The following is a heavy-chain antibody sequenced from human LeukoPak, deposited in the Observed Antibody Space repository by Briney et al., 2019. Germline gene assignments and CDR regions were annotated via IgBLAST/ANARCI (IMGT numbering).Heavy chain of an antibody. Sequence: PGGSLRLSCAASGFTFSSYAMHWVRQAPGKGLEWVAVISYDGSNKYYADSVKGRFTISRDNSKNTLNLQMNSLRAEDTAVYYCASDLWFGESGFDPWGQGTLVTVSS. CDR2: ISYDGSNK. CDR3: ASDLWFGESGFDP. D-gene: IGHD3-10*01. V-gene: IGHV3-30*04. J-gene: IGHJ5*02. CDR1: GFTFSSYA.